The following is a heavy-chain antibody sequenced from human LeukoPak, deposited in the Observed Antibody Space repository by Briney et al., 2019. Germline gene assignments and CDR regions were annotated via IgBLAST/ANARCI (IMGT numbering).Heavy chain of an antibody. Sequence: GGSLKISCKGSGYNFNINWIAWVRQMPGKGLEFMGIIYPSDSDIRYSPSFQGQVTISADKSISTAYLQWSSLKASDTAMYYCARRWAYDSSGYYYNYPFDYWGQGTLVTVSS. D-gene: IGHD3-22*01. CDR2: IYPSDSDI. CDR1: GYNFNINW. V-gene: IGHV5-51*01. CDR3: ARRWAYDSSGYYYNYPFDY. J-gene: IGHJ4*02.